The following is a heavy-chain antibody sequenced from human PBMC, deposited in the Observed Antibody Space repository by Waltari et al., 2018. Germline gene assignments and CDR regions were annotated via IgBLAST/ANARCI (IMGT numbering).Heavy chain of an antibody. D-gene: IGHD3-22*01. CDR3: ARSRADLIDVDYGMDV. Sequence: QVQLVQSGAAVKKPGAPVRVSFKASGYTFRNYAIHWVRQAPGQGLEWMGGINVGNGYTQYSQKFHGRVTITRDTSASTAYMELGSLRSEDTAVFYCARSRADLIDVDYGMDVWGQGTTVTVSS. V-gene: IGHV1-3*01. CDR1: GYTFRNYA. CDR2: INVGNGYT. J-gene: IGHJ6*02.